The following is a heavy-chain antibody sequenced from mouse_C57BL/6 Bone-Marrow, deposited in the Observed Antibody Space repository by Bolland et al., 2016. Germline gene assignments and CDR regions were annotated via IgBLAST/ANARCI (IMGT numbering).Heavy chain of an antibody. Sequence: KYNEKFKGKATLTVEKSSSTVYLELSRLTSDDSAVYYCARLYDYDGGFAYWGQGTLV. V-gene: IGHV1-47*01. D-gene: IGHD2-4*01. CDR3: ARLYDYDGGFAY. J-gene: IGHJ3*01.